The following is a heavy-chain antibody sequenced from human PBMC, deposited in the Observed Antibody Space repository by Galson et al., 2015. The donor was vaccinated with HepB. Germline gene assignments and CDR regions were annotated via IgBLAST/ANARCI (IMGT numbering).Heavy chain of an antibody. CDR1: GFTYSTYW. V-gene: IGHV3-74*01. CDR3: ARGSGYDWWFDY. Sequence: SLRLSCAASGFTYSTYWMHWVRQGQRKGLGWVSRIYREGSRISYADFVKGRFTISRDNAKNTLYLQMSSLRVEDTAVYYCARGSGYDWWFDYWGQGSLVTVSS. J-gene: IGHJ4*02. CDR2: IYREGSRI. D-gene: IGHD5-12*01.